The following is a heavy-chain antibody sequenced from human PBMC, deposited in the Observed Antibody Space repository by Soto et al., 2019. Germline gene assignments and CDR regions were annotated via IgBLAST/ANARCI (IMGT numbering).Heavy chain of an antibody. CDR2: IWYDGSNK. J-gene: IGHJ3*01. CDR3: ARDPMITFGGAKNAFDV. CDR1: GFTFSSYG. D-gene: IGHD3-16*01. V-gene: IGHV3-33*01. Sequence: GGSLRLSCAASGFTFSSYGMHWVRQAPGKGLEWVAVIWYDGSNKYYADSVKGRFTISRDNSKNTLYLQMNSLRAEDTAVYCCARDPMITFGGAKNAFDVWGQGTMVTVSS.